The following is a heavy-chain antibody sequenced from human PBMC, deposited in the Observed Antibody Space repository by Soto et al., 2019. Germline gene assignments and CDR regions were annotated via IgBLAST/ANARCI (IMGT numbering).Heavy chain of an antibody. CDR1: GGSISSGGYS. J-gene: IGHJ5*02. Sequence: SETLSLTCAVSGGSISSGGYSWSWIRQPPGKGLEWIGYIYHSGSTYYNPSLKSRVTISVDRSKNQFSLKLSSVTAADTAVYYCARERLGSSGYYPWFDPWGQGTLVTVSS. CDR3: ARERLGSSGYYPWFDP. CDR2: IYHSGST. D-gene: IGHD3-22*01. V-gene: IGHV4-30-2*01.